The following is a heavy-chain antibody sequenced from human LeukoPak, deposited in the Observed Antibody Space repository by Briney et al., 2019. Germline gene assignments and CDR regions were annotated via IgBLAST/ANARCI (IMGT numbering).Heavy chain of an antibody. CDR3: ARESGFLDAFDI. D-gene: IGHD3-3*01. J-gene: IGHJ3*02. CDR1: GGSISSGSYY. CDR2: IYTSGST. Sequence: SQTLSLTCTVCGGSISSGSYYWSWIRQPAGKGLEWIGRIYTSGSTNYNPSLKSRVTISVDTSKNQFSLKLSSVTAADTAVYYCARESGFLDAFDIWGQGTMVTVSS. V-gene: IGHV4-61*02.